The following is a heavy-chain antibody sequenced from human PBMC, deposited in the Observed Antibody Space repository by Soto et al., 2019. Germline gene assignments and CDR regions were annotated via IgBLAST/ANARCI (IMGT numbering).Heavy chain of an antibody. D-gene: IGHD3-16*01. V-gene: IGHV4-59*01. CDR1: AASFSKYY. CDR3: ASVTFGGIVLAH. CDR2: IYFNGNT. J-gene: IGHJ4*02. Sequence: PSETVSLTXTVSAASFSKYYWTWIRQPPGKGLEWIGYIYFNGNTKYNPSLEGRLTISIDTSKKEFSLKLTSVTAADAAVYYCASVTFGGIVLAHWGQGTLVTVSS.